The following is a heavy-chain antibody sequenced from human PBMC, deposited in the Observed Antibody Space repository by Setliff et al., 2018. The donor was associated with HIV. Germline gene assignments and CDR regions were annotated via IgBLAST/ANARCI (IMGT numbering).Heavy chain of an antibody. J-gene: IGHJ4*02. CDR2: IYFSGTP. CDR1: GGSINSRCYY. CDR3: ARRGMWSYETGGNPTATFDY. V-gene: IGHV4-39*01. Sequence: SETLSLTCTVSGGSINSRCYYWAWIRQPPGKGLEWVASIYFSGTPYYNPSLKNRVTISVDTSKNQFSLKLISVTAADTAVYYCARRGMWSYETGGNPTATFDYWGQGVLVTVSS. D-gene: IGHD2-8*02.